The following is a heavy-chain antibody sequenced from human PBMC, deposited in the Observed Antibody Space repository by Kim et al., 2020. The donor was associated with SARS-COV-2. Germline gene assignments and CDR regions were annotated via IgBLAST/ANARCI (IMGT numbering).Heavy chain of an antibody. V-gene: IGHV3-33*01. CDR3: ARDSGRSSGSYYYGMDV. Sequence: GGSLRLSCAASGFTFSTYGMHWARQAPGKGLEWVAVIWYDGSNKHYGDSVKGRFTISRDNYGNTVHLQMDSLRADDTAVYYCARDSGRSSGSYYYGMDV. CDR1: GFTFSTYG. J-gene: IGHJ6*01. CDR2: IWYDGSNK. D-gene: IGHD6-6*01.